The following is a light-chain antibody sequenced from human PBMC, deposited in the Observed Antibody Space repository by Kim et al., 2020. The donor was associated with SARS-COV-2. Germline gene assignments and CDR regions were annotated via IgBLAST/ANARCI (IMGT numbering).Light chain of an antibody. CDR1: SGNIADNY. CDR2: EDS. Sequence: NFMLTQPHSVSESPGNTVTISCTRTSGNIADNYVQWYQQRPGSAPTIVIYEDSERPSGVPNRFSGSIDTSSSSASLPISGLKTEDEADYYCQSYDISNVIFGGGTQLTVL. V-gene: IGLV6-57*04. J-gene: IGLJ2*01. CDR3: QSYDISNVI.